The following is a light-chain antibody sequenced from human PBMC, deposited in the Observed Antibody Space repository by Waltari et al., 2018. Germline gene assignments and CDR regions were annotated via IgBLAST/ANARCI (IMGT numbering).Light chain of an antibody. V-gene: IGLV1-51*01. Sequence: QSVLTQAPSVSAAPGQTVTISCSGTTPNIGNNYVSWYQQLPGAAPKIVIYEDNRRPSGIPDRVSGSKSGASATLGITGLQTGDEADYYCGSWDSSLGIGVLGGGTRLTVL. CDR2: EDN. CDR1: TPNIGNNY. CDR3: GSWDSSLGIGV. J-gene: IGLJ3*02.